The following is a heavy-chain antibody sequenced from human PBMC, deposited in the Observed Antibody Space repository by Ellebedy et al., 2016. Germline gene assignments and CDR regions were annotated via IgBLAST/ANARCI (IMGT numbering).Heavy chain of an antibody. Sequence: ASVKVSXXASGFAFTTYYMHWLRQAPGQGLEWMGIIKPTDGSTSSPQKFQGRVTMTRDTSSSTVYMELSSLRSEDTAVYYCARGYYFGLATYGYFDYWGQGTLVTVSS. D-gene: IGHD3-10*01. V-gene: IGHV1-46*01. J-gene: IGHJ4*02. CDR1: GFAFTTYY. CDR3: ARGYYFGLATYGYFDY. CDR2: IKPTDGST.